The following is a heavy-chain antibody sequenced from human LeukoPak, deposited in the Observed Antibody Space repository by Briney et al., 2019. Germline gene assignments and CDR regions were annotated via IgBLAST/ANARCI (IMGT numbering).Heavy chain of an antibody. J-gene: IGHJ3*02. CDR1: GGSISSYH. V-gene: IGHV4-59*08. CDR3: ARQDGYNPLDAFDI. D-gene: IGHD5-24*01. CDR2: IYYSGST. Sequence: SETLSLTCTVSGGSISSYHWSWIRQPPGKGLEWIGYIYYSGSTNYNPSLKSRVTISVDTSKNQFSLKLSSVTAADTAVHYCARQDGYNPLDAFDIWGQGTMVTVSS.